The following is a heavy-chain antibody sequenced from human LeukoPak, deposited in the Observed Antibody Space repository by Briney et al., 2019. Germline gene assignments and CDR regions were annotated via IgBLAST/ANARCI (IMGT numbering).Heavy chain of an antibody. CDR3: ARDQEPKMRLGYCRGGSCYPDY. V-gene: IGHV3-21*06. D-gene: IGHD2-15*01. J-gene: IGHJ4*02. CDR2: ISSSSRYI. Sequence: GGSLRLSCAASGFTFSSYSMNWVRQAPGKGLEWVSAISSSSRYIFYADSVKGRFTISRDNANVLYLQMNSLRAEDTAVYYCARDQEPKMRLGYCRGGSCYPDYWGQGTLVTVSS. CDR1: GFTFSSYS.